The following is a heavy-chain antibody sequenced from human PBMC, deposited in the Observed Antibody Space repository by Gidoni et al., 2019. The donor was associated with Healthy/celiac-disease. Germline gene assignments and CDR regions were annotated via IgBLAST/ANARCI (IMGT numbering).Heavy chain of an antibody. V-gene: IGHV3-7*01. J-gene: IGHJ6*02. D-gene: IGHD3-9*01. CDR2: IKQDGSEK. CDR1: GFTFSSYW. Sequence: EVQLVESGGGLVQPGGSLRLSCAASGFTFSSYWMSWVRQAPGKGLEWVANIKQDGSEKYYVDSVKGRFTISRDNAKNSLYLQMNSLRAEDTAVYYCARATEVLRYFDWPPGYYYYGMDVWGQGTTVTVSS. CDR3: ARATEVLRYFDWPPGYYYYGMDV.